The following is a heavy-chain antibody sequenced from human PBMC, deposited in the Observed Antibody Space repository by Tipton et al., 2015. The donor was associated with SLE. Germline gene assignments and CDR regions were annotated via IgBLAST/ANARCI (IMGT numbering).Heavy chain of an antibody. V-gene: IGHV1-18*01. J-gene: IGHJ4*02. CDR1: GYTFTSYG. D-gene: IGHD6-6*01. CDR3: ARMYSSSSGYY. Sequence: QLVQSGPEVKKPGASVNVSCKASGYTFTSYGISWVRQAPGQGLEWMGWISAYNGNTNYAQKLQGRVTMTRDTSTTTVHMDLSSLRSDVTAVYYCARMYSSSSGYYWCQGTLVTVSS. CDR2: ISAYNGNT.